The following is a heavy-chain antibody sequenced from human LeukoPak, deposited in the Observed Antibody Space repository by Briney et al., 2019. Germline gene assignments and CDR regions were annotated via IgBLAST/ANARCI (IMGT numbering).Heavy chain of an antibody. CDR2: ISSSDTYI. D-gene: IGHD6-13*01. V-gene: IGHV3-21*01. Sequence: GGSLRLSCAASGFTFSSYSMNWVRQAPGKGLEWVSSISSSDTYIYHADSVKGRFTISRDNAKNSLYLQMNSLRVEDTAVYYCAREDSSSWPFDYWGQGTLVTVSS. CDR1: GFTFSSYS. J-gene: IGHJ4*02. CDR3: AREDSSSWPFDY.